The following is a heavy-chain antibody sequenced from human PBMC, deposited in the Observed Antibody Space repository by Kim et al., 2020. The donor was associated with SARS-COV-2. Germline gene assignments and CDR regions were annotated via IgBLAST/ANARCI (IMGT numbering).Heavy chain of an antibody. D-gene: IGHD1-26*01. Sequence: SKKDYADSVKGRFTISRDTSKNALNRKMSSLGAEDTAVYYCASGGYYPNYWGRGTLVTVSS. CDR3: ASGGYYPNY. V-gene: IGHV3-30*15. J-gene: IGHJ4*02. CDR2: SKK.